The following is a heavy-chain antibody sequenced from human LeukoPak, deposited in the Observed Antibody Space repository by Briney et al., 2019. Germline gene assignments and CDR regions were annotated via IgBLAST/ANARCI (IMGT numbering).Heavy chain of an antibody. Sequence: GESLKISCQGSGYSFTSYWIGWVRPMPGKGLEWMGIIYPGDSDTRYSPSFQGQVTISADRSISTAYLQWSSLKASDTAMYYCARQRVATITNYYYYYMDVWGKGTTVTVSS. CDR1: GYSFTSYW. J-gene: IGHJ6*03. CDR2: IYPGDSDT. D-gene: IGHD5-12*01. CDR3: ARQRVATITNYYYYYMDV. V-gene: IGHV5-51*01.